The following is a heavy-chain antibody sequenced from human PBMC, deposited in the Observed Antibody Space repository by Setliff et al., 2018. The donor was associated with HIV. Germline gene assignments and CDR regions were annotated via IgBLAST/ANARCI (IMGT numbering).Heavy chain of an antibody. CDR3: ARGLTIFGVATPGIYSFMDV. CDR1: GDSISIYY. Sequence: PSETLSLTCTVSGDSISIYYWTWIRKSPGKGLEWIGEIVGSGSTYYNPSLKSRVTISVDTSKEQVSLKLNSVTAADTAVYYCARGLTIFGVATPGIYSFMDVWGKGTTVTVSS. J-gene: IGHJ6*03. D-gene: IGHD3-3*01. CDR2: IVGSGST. V-gene: IGHV4-59*01.